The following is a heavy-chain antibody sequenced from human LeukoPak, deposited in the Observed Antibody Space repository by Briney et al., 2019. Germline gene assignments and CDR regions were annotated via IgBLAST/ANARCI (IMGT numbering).Heavy chain of an antibody. CDR2: IYYSVST. Sequence: SETLSLTCTVSGGSISSYYWSWIRQPPGKGLERIGYIYYSVSTNYNPSLKSRLTISVDTSKNQFSLKLSSVTAADTAVYYCARGERGYSYGSYYYYMDVWGKGTTVTVSS. CDR3: ARGERGYSYGSYYYYMDV. J-gene: IGHJ6*03. CDR1: GGSISSYY. V-gene: IGHV4-59*01. D-gene: IGHD5-18*01.